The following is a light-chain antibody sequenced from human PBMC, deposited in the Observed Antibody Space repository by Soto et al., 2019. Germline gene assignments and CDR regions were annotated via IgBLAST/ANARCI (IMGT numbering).Light chain of an antibody. CDR1: QNIRSY. CDR3: QQYNGDST. Sequence: DIQMTQSPSSLSASVGDRVTITCRASQNIRSYLNWYQQKPGKAPQLLLYATSSLQTGVPSRFSASGSGTEFTLTISSLQPDDFATYYCQQYNGDSTFGGGTKVEIK. V-gene: IGKV1-39*01. J-gene: IGKJ4*01. CDR2: ATS.